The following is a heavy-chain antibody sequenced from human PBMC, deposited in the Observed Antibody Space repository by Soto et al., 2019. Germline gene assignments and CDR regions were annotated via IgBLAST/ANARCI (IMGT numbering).Heavy chain of an antibody. CDR1: GFTFSSYG. D-gene: IGHD3-22*01. Sequence: GGSLRLSCAASGFTFSSYGMHWVRQAPGKGLEWVAVISYDGSNKYYADSVKGRFTISRDNSKNTLYLQMNSLRAEDTAVYYCAKVRDLDYYDSSGYNFDYWGQGTLVTVSS. CDR2: ISYDGSNK. J-gene: IGHJ4*02. V-gene: IGHV3-30*18. CDR3: AKVRDLDYYDSSGYNFDY.